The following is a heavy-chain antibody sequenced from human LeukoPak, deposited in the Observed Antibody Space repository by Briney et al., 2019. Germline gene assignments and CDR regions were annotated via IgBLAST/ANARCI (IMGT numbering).Heavy chain of an antibody. D-gene: IGHD6-13*01. V-gene: IGHV3-30*02. CDR3: ASVEILEAGIDY. CDR1: GFTFSSYG. J-gene: IGHJ4*02. Sequence: GGSLRLSCAASGFTFSSYGMHWVRQAPGKGLAWVAFIRYDGSNKYYADSVKGRFTISRDNSKNTLYLQMNSRRAPDTAVYYSASVEILEAGIDYWGQGTLVTVSS. CDR2: IRYDGSNK.